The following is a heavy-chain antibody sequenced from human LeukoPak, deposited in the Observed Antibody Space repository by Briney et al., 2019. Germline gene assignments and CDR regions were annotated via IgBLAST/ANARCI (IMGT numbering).Heavy chain of an antibody. CDR3: ARRIGRYCSGGSCYPVSPHFDY. J-gene: IGHJ4*02. Sequence: SETLSLTCAVYGGSFSGYYWSWIRQPPGKGLEWIGEINHSGSTNYNPSLKSRVTISVDTSKNQFSLKLSSVTAADTAVYYCARRIGRYCSGGSCYPVSPHFDYWGQGTLVTVSS. D-gene: IGHD2-15*01. CDR2: INHSGST. V-gene: IGHV4-34*01. CDR1: GGSFSGYY.